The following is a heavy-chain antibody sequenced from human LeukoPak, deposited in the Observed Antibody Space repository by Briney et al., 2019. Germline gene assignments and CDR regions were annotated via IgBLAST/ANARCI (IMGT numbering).Heavy chain of an antibody. D-gene: IGHD6-13*01. J-gene: IGHJ6*03. CDR2: ISSSSSYI. Sequence: GGSLRLSCAGSGFTFNTYNMNWVRQAPGKGLEWVSSISSSSSYIYYADSVKGRFTISRDNAKNSLYLQMNSLRAEDTAVYYCAKDRTAAADTMDVWGKGTTVTVSS. CDR1: GFTFNTYN. CDR3: AKDRTAAADTMDV. V-gene: IGHV3-21*04.